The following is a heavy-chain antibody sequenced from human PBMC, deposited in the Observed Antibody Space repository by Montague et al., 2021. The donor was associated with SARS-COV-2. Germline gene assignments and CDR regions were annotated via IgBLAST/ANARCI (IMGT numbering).Heavy chain of an antibody. Sequence: PALVKPTQTLTLTCTFSGFSLSTPNVGVTWIRQPPGKALEWLAVIYSNGDKRYSPSLQRRLTITKDTSRNQVVVSLTNVDPLDTATYYCAHPIRYYDIFTGIPFDDWGQGTQVTVSS. D-gene: IGHD3-9*01. V-gene: IGHV2-5*01. CDR3: AHPIRYYDIFTGIPFDD. CDR1: GFSLSTPNVG. CDR2: IYSNGDK. J-gene: IGHJ4*02.